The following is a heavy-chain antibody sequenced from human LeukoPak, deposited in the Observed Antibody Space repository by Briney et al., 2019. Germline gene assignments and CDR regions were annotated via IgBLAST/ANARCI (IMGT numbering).Heavy chain of an antibody. Sequence: PSGTLSLTRTVSGGSISSYYWSWIRQPPGKGLEWIGYIYYSGSTNYNPSLKSRVTISVDTSKNQFTLKLSSVTAADTAVYYCARHDSSGYLVFDYWGQGILVTVSS. CDR2: IYYSGST. CDR3: ARHDSSGYLVFDY. J-gene: IGHJ4*02. CDR1: GGSISSYY. D-gene: IGHD3-22*01. V-gene: IGHV4-59*08.